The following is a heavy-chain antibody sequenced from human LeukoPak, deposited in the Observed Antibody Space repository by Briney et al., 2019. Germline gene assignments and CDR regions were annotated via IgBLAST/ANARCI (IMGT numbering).Heavy chain of an antibody. D-gene: IGHD3-22*01. Sequence: SETLSLICTVSGGSISSYYWSWIRQPPGKGLEWIGYIYYSGSTNYNPSLKSRVTISVDTSKNQFSLTLSSVTAADTAVYYCARDSGPSGYFRPLDYYYGMDVWGQGTTVTVSS. CDR3: ARDSGPSGYFRPLDYYYGMDV. J-gene: IGHJ6*02. CDR1: GGSISSYY. CDR2: IYYSGST. V-gene: IGHV4-59*01.